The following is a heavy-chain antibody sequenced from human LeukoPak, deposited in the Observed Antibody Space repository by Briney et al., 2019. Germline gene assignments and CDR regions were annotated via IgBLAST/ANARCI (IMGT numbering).Heavy chain of an antibody. J-gene: IGHJ4*02. V-gene: IGHV3-23*01. D-gene: IGHD2-2*01. CDR3: ARRLVTAGITDFFDS. Sequence: GGSLRLSCAASGFTFGTYAMSWVRQAPGAGLEWVSAISPAGDSTTDADSVKGRFTISRDNSKSTLYLQMNGLTAEDTALYYCARRLVTAGITDFFDSWGQGTLVSVSS. CDR1: GFTFGTYA. CDR2: ISPAGDST.